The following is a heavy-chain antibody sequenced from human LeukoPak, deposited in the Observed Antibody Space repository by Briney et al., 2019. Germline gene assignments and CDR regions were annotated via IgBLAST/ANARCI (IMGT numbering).Heavy chain of an antibody. CDR1: GGSFSDYF. Sequence: PSETLSLTCAVYGGSFSDYFWTWIRQPPGMGLEWIGEINYSGSTNYNPSLKSRVTISVDTPKKQLSLKLTSVTAADAAVYYCAYTTSRRKIFDYWGQGTLVTVSS. V-gene: IGHV4-34*01. J-gene: IGHJ4*02. D-gene: IGHD2-2*02. CDR2: INYSGST. CDR3: AYTTSRRKIFDY.